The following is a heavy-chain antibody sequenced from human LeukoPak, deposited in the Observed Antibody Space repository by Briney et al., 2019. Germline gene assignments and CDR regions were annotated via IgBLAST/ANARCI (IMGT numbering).Heavy chain of an antibody. V-gene: IGHV1-69*04. J-gene: IGHJ3*02. CDR2: IIPIFGIA. CDR1: GGTFSSYA. D-gene: IGHD3-22*01. CDR3: ATKIVHSDSSGYSNLMGAFDI. Sequence: ASVKVSCKASGGTFSSYAISWVRQAPGQGLEWMGRIIPIFGIANYAQKFQGRVTITADKSTSTDYMELSSLRSENTAVYYCATKIVHSDSSGYSNLMGAFDIWGQGTMVTVSS.